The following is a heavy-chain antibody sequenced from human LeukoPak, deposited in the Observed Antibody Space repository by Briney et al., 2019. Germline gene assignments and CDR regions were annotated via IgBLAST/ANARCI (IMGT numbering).Heavy chain of an antibody. CDR2: SGARP. CDR1: GFTFSNYA. V-gene: IGHV3-23*01. D-gene: IGHD6-13*01. J-gene: IGHJ4*02. Sequence: GGSLRLSFAASGFTFSNYAMSWVRQAPGKGLEWVSGSGARPYYGDSVQGRFTISRDNSKNTLYLQMNSLRAEDTAVYYCAKEKQKTFDYWGQGNLVTVSS. CDR3: AKEKQKTFDY.